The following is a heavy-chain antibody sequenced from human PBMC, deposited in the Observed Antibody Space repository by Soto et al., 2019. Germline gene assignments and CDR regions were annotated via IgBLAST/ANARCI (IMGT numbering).Heavy chain of an antibody. V-gene: IGHV4-38-2*02. CDR2: IYHSGST. D-gene: IGHD2-8*01. Sequence: SETLSLTCAVSGYSISSGYYWGWIRQPPGKGLEWIGSIYHSGSTYYNPSLKSRVTISVDTSKNQFSLKLSSVTAADTAVYHCARDSNFAIVPEDFDICGQGTMVTVSS. CDR3: ARDSNFAIVPEDFDI. CDR1: GYSISSGYY. J-gene: IGHJ3*02.